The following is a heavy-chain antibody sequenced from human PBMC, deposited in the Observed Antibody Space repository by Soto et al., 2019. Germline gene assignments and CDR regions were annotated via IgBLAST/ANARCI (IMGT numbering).Heavy chain of an antibody. Sequence: QLQLQESGSGLVKPSQTLSLTCAVSGGSISSNGPSWSWIRQPPGKDLEWIGYIHHSGSTYYSPSLQRRVAISIDTSENQFSLRLTSVTAADTAVYYCVRFTGAWYFDLWGRGSLVTVSS. CDR2: IHHSGST. V-gene: IGHV4-30-2*01. J-gene: IGHJ2*01. CDR1: GGSISSNGPS. D-gene: IGHD1-26*01. CDR3: VRFTGAWYFDL.